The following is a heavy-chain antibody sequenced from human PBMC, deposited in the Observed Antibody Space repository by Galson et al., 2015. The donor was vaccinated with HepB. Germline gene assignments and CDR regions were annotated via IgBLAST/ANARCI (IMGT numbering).Heavy chain of an antibody. CDR3: AREGEIAVAAYYLDY. D-gene: IGHD6-19*01. J-gene: IGHJ4*02. Sequence: SVKVSCKASGYTFTSYGISWVRQAPGQGLEWMGWISAYNGNTNYAQKLQGRVTMTTDTSTSTAYMELRSLRSDDTAVYYCAREGEIAVAAYYLDYWGQGTLVTVSS. V-gene: IGHV1-18*04. CDR2: ISAYNGNT. CDR1: GYTFTSYG.